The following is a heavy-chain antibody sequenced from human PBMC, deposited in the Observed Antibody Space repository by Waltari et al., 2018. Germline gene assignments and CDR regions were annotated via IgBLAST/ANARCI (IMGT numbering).Heavy chain of an antibody. J-gene: IGHJ4*02. CDR1: GFIFSSYT. CDR3: AKGFDRASFDY. V-gene: IGHV3-23*03. D-gene: IGHD3-22*01. Sequence: EVQLLESGGGLVQPGGSLRLSCAASGFIFSSYTRNWVRQAPGKGREWVSGVHGGGDTVYADSVKGRFTISRDNSNNMLYLQMNSLRPEDTAVYYCAKGFDRASFDYWGQGALVTVSS. CDR2: VHGGGDT.